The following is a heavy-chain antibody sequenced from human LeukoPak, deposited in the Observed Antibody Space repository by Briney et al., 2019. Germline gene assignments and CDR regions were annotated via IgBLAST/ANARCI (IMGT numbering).Heavy chain of an antibody. CDR3: AKGRAGGNWGLIDC. V-gene: IGHV3-23*01. J-gene: IGHJ4*02. CDR1: GFAFNNYP. CDR2: ISGSGSAI. Sequence: GGSLRLSCAASGFAFNNYPMNWVRQAPGRGLEWVSAISGSGSAIYYADSVRGRFTISRDNSKNTLYLQMNSLRAEDTAAYYCAKGRAGGNWGLIDCWGQGTLVTVSS. D-gene: IGHD7-27*01.